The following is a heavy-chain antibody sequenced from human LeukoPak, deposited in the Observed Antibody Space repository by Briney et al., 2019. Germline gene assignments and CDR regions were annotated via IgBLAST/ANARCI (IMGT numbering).Heavy chain of an antibody. J-gene: IGHJ1*01. CDR1: GFTFSSHG. V-gene: IGHV3-23*01. CDR2: ISGSGDYT. D-gene: IGHD3-22*01. CDR3: ATGGPSDYYDSSGKKTHSEYFQH. Sequence: GGSLRLSCAASGFTFSSHGMSWVRQAPGKVLEWVSTISGSGDYTYYADSVKGRFTISRDNSKNSLYLQMNSLRAEDTAVYYCATGGPSDYYDSSGKKTHSEYFQHWGQGTLVTVSS.